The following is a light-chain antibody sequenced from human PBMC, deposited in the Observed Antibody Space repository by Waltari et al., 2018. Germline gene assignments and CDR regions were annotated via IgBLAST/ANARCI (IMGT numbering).Light chain of an antibody. Sequence: TCRASQTIRNYLNWYQQRPGKAPKLLISAASSLQSGVPSRFSGSGSGTDFALTIRSLQPEDFASYHCQETYTTLFTFGPGTKVEIK. CDR2: AAS. CDR3: QETYTTLFT. J-gene: IGKJ3*01. CDR1: QTIRNY. V-gene: IGKV1-39*01.